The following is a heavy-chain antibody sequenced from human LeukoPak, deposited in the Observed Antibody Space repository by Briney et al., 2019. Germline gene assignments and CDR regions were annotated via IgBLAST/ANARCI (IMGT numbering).Heavy chain of an antibody. D-gene: IGHD1-26*01. CDR3: LSTSGP. J-gene: IGHJ5*02. CDR1: GFTFSYYW. V-gene: IGHV3-7*01. CDR2: IKEDGSEK. Sequence: GGSLRLSCAASGFTFSYYWMRWVRQAPGKGLEWVANIKEDGSEKYCVDSVRGRFTASIDNAKNSLYLQMSSLRAEDTAVYYCLSTSGPWGQGTLVTVSS.